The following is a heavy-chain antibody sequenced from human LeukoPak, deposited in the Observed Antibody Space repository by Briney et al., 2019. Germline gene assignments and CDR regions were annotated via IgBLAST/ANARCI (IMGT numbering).Heavy chain of an antibody. J-gene: IGHJ4*02. CDR2: ISGSGYNT. D-gene: IGHD3-10*01. Sequence: PGGSLRLSCAVFGFPFRNCAMSWVRQAPGKGLEWVSGISGSGYNTYYADSVKGRFTISRDNSKNTLYLQMNSLGAEDTAVYYCAKHVSGSLFYFDYWGQRTLVTVSS. CDR3: AKHVSGSLFYFDY. V-gene: IGHV3-23*01. CDR1: GFPFRNCA.